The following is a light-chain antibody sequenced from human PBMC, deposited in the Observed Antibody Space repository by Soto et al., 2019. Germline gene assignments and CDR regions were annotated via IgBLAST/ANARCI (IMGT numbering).Light chain of an antibody. V-gene: IGLV2-8*01. Sequence: QSVLTQPPSASGSPGQSGTISCTGTSSDVGGYNYVSWYQQHPGKAPKLMIYEVSKRPSGVPDRFSGSKSGNTAALTVSGLQAEDEADYYCSSYVGTNSYVFGTGTKLTVL. CDR1: SSDVGGYNY. CDR3: SSYVGTNSYV. CDR2: EVS. J-gene: IGLJ1*01.